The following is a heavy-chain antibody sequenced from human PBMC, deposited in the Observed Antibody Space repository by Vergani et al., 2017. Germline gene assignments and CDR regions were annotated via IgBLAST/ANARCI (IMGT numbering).Heavy chain of an antibody. V-gene: IGHV3-15*01. J-gene: IGHJ3*02. CDR1: GFTFSNAW. CDR2: IKSKTDGGTT. Sequence: EVQLVESGGGLVKPGGSLRLSCAASGFTFSNAWMSWVRQAPGKGLEWVGRIKSKTDGGTTDYAAPVKGRFTISRDDSKNTLYLQMNSLKTEDTAVYYCTTSHDDFWSADPKDAFDIWGQGTMVTVSS. D-gene: IGHD3-3*01. CDR3: TTSHDDFWSADPKDAFDI.